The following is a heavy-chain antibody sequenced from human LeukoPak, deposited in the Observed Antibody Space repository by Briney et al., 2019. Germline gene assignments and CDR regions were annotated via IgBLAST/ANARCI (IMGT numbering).Heavy chain of an antibody. CDR2: ITSSSNYI. D-gene: IGHD5-18*01. V-gene: IGHV3-21*01. J-gene: IGHJ4*02. Sequence: GGFLRLSCAASGFRVSGYILKWVGQAQGKGLEWVSSITSSSNYINYADSVKGRFTISRDNAKNSLYLQMNSLRAEDTAVYYCTRDRGIQLWLFDYWGQGTLVTVSS. CDR3: TRDRGIQLWLFDY. CDR1: GFRVSGYI.